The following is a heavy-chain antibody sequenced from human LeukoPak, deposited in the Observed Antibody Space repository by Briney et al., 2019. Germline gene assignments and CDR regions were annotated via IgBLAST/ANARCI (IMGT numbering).Heavy chain of an antibody. CDR2: ISGSGGST. J-gene: IGHJ4*02. CDR3: AKAQSIYDFWSGYYFDY. D-gene: IGHD3-3*01. V-gene: IGHV3-23*01. CDR1: GFTFSSYV. Sequence: PGGSLRLSCAASGFTFSSYVMSWVRQAPGKGLEWVSAISGSGGSTYYADSVKGRFTISRDNSKNTLYLQMNSLRAEDTAVYYCAKAQSIYDFWSGYYFDYWGQGTLVTVSS.